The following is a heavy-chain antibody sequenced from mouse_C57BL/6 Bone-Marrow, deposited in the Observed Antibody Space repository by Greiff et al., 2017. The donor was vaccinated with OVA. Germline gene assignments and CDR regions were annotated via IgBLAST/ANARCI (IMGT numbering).Heavy chain of an antibody. CDR1: GFTFSDYG. V-gene: IGHV5-15*01. D-gene: IGHD2-4*01. J-gene: IGHJ4*01. Sequence: EVKLVESGGGLVQPGGSLKLSCAASGFTFSDYGMAWVRQAPRKGPAWVAFISNLAYSIYYADTVTGRFTISRENAKNTLYLEMSSLRSEDTAMYYCARQDYDYGYAMDYWGQGTSVTVSS. CDR3: ARQDYDYGYAMDY. CDR2: ISNLAYSI.